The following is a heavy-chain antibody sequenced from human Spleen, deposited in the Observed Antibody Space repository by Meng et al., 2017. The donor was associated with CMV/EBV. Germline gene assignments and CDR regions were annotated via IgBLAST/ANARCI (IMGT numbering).Heavy chain of an antibody. CDR2: IHYSGTT. V-gene: IGHV4-31*03. Sequence: LRLSCTVSGGSISSGGYYWSWIRQHPGKGLEWIGYIHYSGTTYYISSLKSRVTISADTSKNQFSLKLSSVTAADTAVYYCATQDAFCSVFWGQGALVTVSS. CDR3: ATQDAFCSVF. D-gene: IGHD2-15*01. CDR1: GGSISSGGYY. J-gene: IGHJ4*02.